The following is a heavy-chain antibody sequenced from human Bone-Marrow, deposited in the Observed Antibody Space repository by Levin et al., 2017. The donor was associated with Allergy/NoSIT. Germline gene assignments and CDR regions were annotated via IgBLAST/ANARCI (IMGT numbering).Heavy chain of an antibody. CDR1: GFTVSNHY. V-gene: IGHV3-53*01. Sequence: GESLKISCAASGFTVSNHYMFWFRQAPGKGLEWVSLMYSGGGIKYADSVKGRFTISRDNSKNTLYLQMNSLRAEDTAVYYCARDGNSENYGGGGDYWGQGTLVTVSS. D-gene: IGHD1-26*01. CDR3: ARDGNSENYGGGGDY. J-gene: IGHJ4*02. CDR2: MYSGGGI.